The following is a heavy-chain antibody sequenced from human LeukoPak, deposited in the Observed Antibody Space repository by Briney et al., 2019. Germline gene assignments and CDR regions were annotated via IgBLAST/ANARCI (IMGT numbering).Heavy chain of an antibody. J-gene: IGHJ4*02. D-gene: IGHD3-10*01. CDR2: ISAYNGNT. Sequence: ASVKVSCKASGYTFTSYGISWVRQAPGQGLEWMGWISAYNGNTNYAQKLLGRVTMTTDTSTSTAYMELRSLRSDDTAVYYCAFNSYYYGSGSRGDFLDYWGQGTLVTVSS. CDR3: AFNSYYYGSGSRGDFLDY. CDR1: GYTFTSYG. V-gene: IGHV1-18*01.